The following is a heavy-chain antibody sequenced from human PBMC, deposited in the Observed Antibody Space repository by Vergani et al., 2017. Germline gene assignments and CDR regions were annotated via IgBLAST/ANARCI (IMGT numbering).Heavy chain of an antibody. CDR1: GGTFSSYA. J-gene: IGHJ4*02. Sequence: QVQLVQSGAEVKKPGSSVKVSCKASGGTFSSYALNWVRPAPGQGLEWMGSIIPSLATTIYAQKFQGRVTITADESTSTAYMELSSLKSEDTAVFYCARATCSGGSFYRGFEYWGQGSLITVSS. CDR3: ARATCSGGSFYRGFEY. CDR2: IIPSLATT. V-gene: IGHV1-69*11. D-gene: IGHD2-15*01.